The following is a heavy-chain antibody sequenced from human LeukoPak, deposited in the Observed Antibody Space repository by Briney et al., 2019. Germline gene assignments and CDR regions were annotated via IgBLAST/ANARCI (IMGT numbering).Heavy chain of an antibody. J-gene: IGHJ5*01. Sequence: GGSLRLSCAASGFTFSSYAMSWVRQAPGKGLEWVSAISVIGGTTYYADSMKGRVTISRDNSKNTLYLQMNSLRPEDTAVYYCARGRRSGGITMIRGVKDRGWFDFWGQGTLVTVSS. D-gene: IGHD3-10*01. CDR1: GFTFSSYA. V-gene: IGHV3-23*01. CDR3: ARGRRSGGITMIRGVKDRGWFDF. CDR2: ISVIGGTT.